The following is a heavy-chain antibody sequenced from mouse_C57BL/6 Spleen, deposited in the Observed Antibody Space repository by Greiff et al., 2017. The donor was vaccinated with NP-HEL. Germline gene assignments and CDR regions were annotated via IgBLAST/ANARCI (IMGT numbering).Heavy chain of an antibody. V-gene: IGHV1-9*01. D-gene: IGHD1-1*01. CDR2: ILPGSGST. J-gene: IGHJ1*03. Sequence: VMLVESGAELMKPGASVKLSCKATGYTFTGYWIEWVKQRPGHGLEWIGEILPGSGSTNYNEKFKGKATFTADTSSNTAYMQLSSLTTEDSAIYYCAHYGSSYPNWYFDVWGTGTTVTVSS. CDR1: GYTFTGYW. CDR3: AHYGSSYPNWYFDV.